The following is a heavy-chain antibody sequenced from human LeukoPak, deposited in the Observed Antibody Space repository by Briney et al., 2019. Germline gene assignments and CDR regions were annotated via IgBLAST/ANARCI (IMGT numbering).Heavy chain of an antibody. CDR3: VKLCNSASPDFDY. Sequence: PGGSLRLSCSASGFTFSSYAMHWVRQAPGKGLEYVSGISSKGGGTYYADSVKGRFTISRDNSKNTLYLQMSSLRAEDTAVYYCVKLCNSASPDFDYWGQGTLVTVSS. D-gene: IGHD2/OR15-2a*01. CDR2: ISSKGGGT. CDR1: GFTFSSYA. J-gene: IGHJ4*02. V-gene: IGHV3-64D*06.